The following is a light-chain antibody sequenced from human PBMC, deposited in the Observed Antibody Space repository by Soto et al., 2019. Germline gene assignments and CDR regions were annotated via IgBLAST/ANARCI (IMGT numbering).Light chain of an antibody. CDR1: QGISSA. CDR3: HQFNSYPLFT. V-gene: IGKV1-13*02. Sequence: AIQLTQSPSSLSASVGDRVTITCRASQGISSALAWYQQKPGKAPKLLIYDASSLESGFPSRFSGSGSGTDFTLTISSLQPEYFATYYCHQFNSYPLFTFGAGTKLDIK. CDR2: DAS. J-gene: IGKJ3*01.